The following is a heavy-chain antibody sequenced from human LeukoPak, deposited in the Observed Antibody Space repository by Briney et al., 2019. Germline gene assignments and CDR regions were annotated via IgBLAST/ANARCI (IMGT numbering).Heavy chain of an antibody. V-gene: IGHV3-21*06. J-gene: IGHJ4*02. Sequence: GGSLRLSCAASDFAFYGYSMHWVRQALGKGLEWISSISSNNADSVKGRFTISRDNAKNSLYLQVTGLRVEDTALYYCAREIVSSGCLDYWGQGSLVTVSS. CDR2: ISSN. CDR3: AREIVSSGCLDY. D-gene: IGHD6-19*01. CDR1: DFAFYGYS.